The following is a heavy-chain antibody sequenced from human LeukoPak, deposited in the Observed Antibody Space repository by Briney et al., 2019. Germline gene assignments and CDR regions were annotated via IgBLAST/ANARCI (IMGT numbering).Heavy chain of an antibody. J-gene: IGHJ4*02. V-gene: IGHV3-23*01. CDR3: ATLSGYSSGYYVY. CDR1: GFTFSSYA. CDR2: ITGSGGDT. D-gene: IGHD6-19*01. Sequence: GGSLSLSCAASGFTFSSYAMSWVRQAPGKGLEWVSTITGSGGDTYYADSVKGRFTISRDNSKNTLYLQMNSLRAEDTAVYYCATLSGYSSGYYVYWGQGTLVTVSS.